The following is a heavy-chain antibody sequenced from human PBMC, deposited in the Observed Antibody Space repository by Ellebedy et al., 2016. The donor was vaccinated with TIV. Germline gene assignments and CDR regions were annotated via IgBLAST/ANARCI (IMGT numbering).Heavy chain of an antibody. D-gene: IGHD6-19*01. J-gene: IGHJ4*02. V-gene: IGHV4-39*01. CDR2: IYSSGST. CDR1: GGSISSSSYY. CDR3: ARQGHSSGWYVGEYYFDY. Sequence: MPSETLSLTCTASGGSISSSSYYWGCSRPPPGQGLERLWSIYSSGSTYYHPSLNSRGTISVDTSTNQFSLKLSPVTAADTAVYYCARQGHSSGWYVGEYYFDYWGQGTLVTVSS.